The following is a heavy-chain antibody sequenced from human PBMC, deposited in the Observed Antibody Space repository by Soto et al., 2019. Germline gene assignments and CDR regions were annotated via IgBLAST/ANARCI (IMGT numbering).Heavy chain of an antibody. J-gene: IGHJ4*02. D-gene: IGHD5-12*01. Sequence: QVQLQQWGAGLLKPSETLSLTCAVNGWSFTGYYWCWVRQPPGKGLEWIGEIKDGGITNYSPSLRSRVTISADAPKKQFSLKVTSVTAADTAVYYCTRGQEGVVATHWDQGTLVTVSS. V-gene: IGHV4-34*01. CDR1: GWSFTGYY. CDR3: TRGQEGVVATH. CDR2: IKDGGIT.